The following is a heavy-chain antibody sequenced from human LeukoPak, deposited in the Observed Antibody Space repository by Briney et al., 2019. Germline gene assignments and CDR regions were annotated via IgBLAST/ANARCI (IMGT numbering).Heavy chain of an antibody. CDR2: INTDGSIT. D-gene: IGHD3-10*01. CDR3: ARDRGPRTGFMVREAYDY. Sequence: GGSLRLSCVGSGFTFRSHAMSWVRQAPGKGLVWVSRINTDGSITNYADSVKGRFSISRDNAKNTLYLQMSSLRAEDTAVYYCARDRGPRTGFMVREAYDYWGQGTLVTVSS. CDR1: GFTFRSHA. J-gene: IGHJ4*02. V-gene: IGHV3-74*01.